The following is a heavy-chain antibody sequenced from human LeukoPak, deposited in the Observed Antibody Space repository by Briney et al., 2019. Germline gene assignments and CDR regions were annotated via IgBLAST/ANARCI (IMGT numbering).Heavy chain of an antibody. CDR2: IYPGDSDT. CDR1: GYRFSSYW. Sequence: GESLKISCKGFGYRFSSYWIGWVRQMPGKGLEWMGIIYPGDSDTRYSPSFQGQVTISADKSISTAYLQWSSLKASDTAMYYCARHKSIAAAAFDYWGQGTLVTVSS. D-gene: IGHD6-13*01. V-gene: IGHV5-51*01. J-gene: IGHJ4*02. CDR3: ARHKSIAAAAFDY.